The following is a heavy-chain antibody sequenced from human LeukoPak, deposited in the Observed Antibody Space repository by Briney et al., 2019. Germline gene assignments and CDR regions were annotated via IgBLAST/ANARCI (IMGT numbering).Heavy chain of an antibody. D-gene: IGHD3-3*01. CDR2: MNPNSGNT. CDR3: ARRVGSGWPVQH. Sequence: ASVKVSCKASGYTFISYDMNWVRQATGQGREWMGWMNPNSGNTGYAQKFQGRLNITTHTSISTTYMELSSLTSEDTAIYYCARRVGSGWPVQHWGQGTLVTASP. CDR1: GYTFISYD. J-gene: IGHJ1*01. V-gene: IGHV1-8*01.